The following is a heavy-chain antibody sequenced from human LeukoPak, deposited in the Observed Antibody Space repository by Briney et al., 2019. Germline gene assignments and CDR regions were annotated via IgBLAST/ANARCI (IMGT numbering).Heavy chain of an antibody. Sequence: PSETVSLTCTVSGGSISSGSYYWSWIRQPAGKGLEWIVRIYTSGSTNYNPSLKSRVTISGDTSKNQFSLKLSSVTAADTAVYYCARDGSYYDSGSYYGWFDPWGQGTLVTVSS. J-gene: IGHJ5*02. CDR2: IYTSGST. CDR3: ARDGSYYDSGSYYGWFDP. CDR1: GGSISSGSYY. V-gene: IGHV4-61*02. D-gene: IGHD3-10*01.